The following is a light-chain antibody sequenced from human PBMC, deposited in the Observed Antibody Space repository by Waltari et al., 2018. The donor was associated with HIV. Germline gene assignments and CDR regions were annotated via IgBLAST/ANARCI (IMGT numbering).Light chain of an antibody. CDR3: CSYTGSTTWV. CDR2: EDN. V-gene: IGLV2-23*01. J-gene: IGLJ3*02. Sequence: QSALTQPASVSGSPGQSITISCTGTSSVVGSSNVVSWYHQHPGKAPKLMIYEDNKRPSGVSNRFSGSKSGNTASLTISGLQAEDEADYYCCSYTGSTTWVFGGGTKLTVL. CDR1: SSVVGSSNV.